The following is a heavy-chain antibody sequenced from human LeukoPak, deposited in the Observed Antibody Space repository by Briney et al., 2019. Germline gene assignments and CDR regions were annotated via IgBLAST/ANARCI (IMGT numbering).Heavy chain of an antibody. CDR1: GFPISSGFS. J-gene: IGHJ5*02. D-gene: IGHD3-16*01. V-gene: IGHV4-38-2*01. Sequence: PSETLSLTCVVFGFPISSGFSWAWIPQSPEKGLEWISSISYSANTYYKPSLESRLFISADTSKNQFSVRLTSVTAADSAVYYCARVGAVPGIDPWGQGILVTVSS. CDR3: ARVGAVPGIDP. CDR2: ISYSANT.